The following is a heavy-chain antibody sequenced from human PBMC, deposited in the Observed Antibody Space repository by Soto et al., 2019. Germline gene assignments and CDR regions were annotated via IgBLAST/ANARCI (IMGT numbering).Heavy chain of an antibody. V-gene: IGHV4-4*02. CDR2: IYHSGTA. CDR3: ARGGSYLFDY. J-gene: IGHJ4*02. D-gene: IGHD3-16*01. CDR1: GGSISVNSW. Sequence: SETLSLTCAVSGGSISVNSWWTWVRQPPGKGLEWIGEIYHSGTANYNPSLRGRVTISVGKSKNQFSLKLTSVTAADTAVYFCARGGSYLFDYWGQGTLVTVSS.